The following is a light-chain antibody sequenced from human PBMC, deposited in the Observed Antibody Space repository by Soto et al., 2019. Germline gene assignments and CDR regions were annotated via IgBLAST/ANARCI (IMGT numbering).Light chain of an antibody. CDR1: QSVSSY. V-gene: IGKV3-11*01. Sequence: EIVLTQSPATLSLSPGERATLSCRASQSVSSYLAWYQQKPGQDPRLLIYAASNRATAIPARFSGSGSGTDFTLTISSLEPEDFAIYYCQQRSDWPYTFGQGTKLEIK. CDR2: AAS. J-gene: IGKJ2*01. CDR3: QQRSDWPYT.